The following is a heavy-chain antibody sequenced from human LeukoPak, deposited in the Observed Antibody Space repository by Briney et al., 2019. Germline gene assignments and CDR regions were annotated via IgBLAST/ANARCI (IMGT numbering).Heavy chain of an antibody. V-gene: IGHV4-39*01. CDR2: IFYSGST. D-gene: IGHD3-3*01. CDR3: ARQKFYDFSRRAFDI. Sequence: PSETLSLTCTVSGGSISSSDYYWGWIRQPPGKGLEWFGTIFYSGSTYYNPSLKTRVSISVDTSKNHFYLKLTSETAADTALYYCARQKFYDFSRRAFDIWGQGTLVTVSS. J-gene: IGHJ3*02. CDR1: GGSISSSDYY.